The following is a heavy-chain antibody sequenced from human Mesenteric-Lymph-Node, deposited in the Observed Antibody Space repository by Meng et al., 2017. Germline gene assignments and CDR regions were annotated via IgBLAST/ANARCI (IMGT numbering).Heavy chain of an antibody. V-gene: IGHV3-7*01. CDR2: IKQDGSET. Sequence: GGSLRLSCTASGFSLDNHWMNWVRQAPGGGLEWVANIKQDGSETHYVDSVKGRFTISRDNSKNTLYLQMNSLRAEDTAVYYCARDPWAYCGGDCSTAYYFDYWGQGTLVTVSS. CDR3: ARDPWAYCGGDCSTAYYFDY. D-gene: IGHD2-21*02. CDR1: GFSLDNHW. J-gene: IGHJ4*02.